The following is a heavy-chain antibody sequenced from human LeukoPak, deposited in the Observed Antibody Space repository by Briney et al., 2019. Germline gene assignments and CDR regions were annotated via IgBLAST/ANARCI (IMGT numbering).Heavy chain of an antibody. D-gene: IGHD3-9*01. CDR3: ARDFDWLLYDY. Sequence: GGSLRLSCAASGFNFSSYVMHWVRQAPGKGLGWVSRVNTVGLVTSYADSVRGRFTVSRDDAMDTPYLKINSLRAEDTAVYYCARDFDWLLYDYWGHGTLVTVSS. V-gene: IGHV3-74*01. CDR2: VNTVGLVT. J-gene: IGHJ4*01. CDR1: GFNFSSYV.